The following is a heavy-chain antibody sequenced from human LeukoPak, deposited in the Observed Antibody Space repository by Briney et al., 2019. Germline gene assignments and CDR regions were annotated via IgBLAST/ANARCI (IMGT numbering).Heavy chain of an antibody. Sequence: GGSLRLSCAASGFTFSSYWVQWVRQARGKGLVWVSRINSDGSSTSYADSVKGLFTISRDNANNTLHLQMNSLSADDTAVYYCASRYYYDSSGRDYWGQGTLVTVSS. CDR1: GFTFSSYW. D-gene: IGHD3-22*01. CDR2: INSDGSST. J-gene: IGHJ4*02. CDR3: ASRYYYDSSGRDY. V-gene: IGHV3-74*01.